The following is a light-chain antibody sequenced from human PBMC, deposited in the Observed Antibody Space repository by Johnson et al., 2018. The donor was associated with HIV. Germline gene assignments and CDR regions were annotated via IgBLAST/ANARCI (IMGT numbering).Light chain of an antibody. CDR1: SSNIGNNY. J-gene: IGLJ1*01. CDR3: GTWDSSLNAYV. V-gene: IGLV1-51*01. Sequence: QSVLTQSPSVSAAPGQKVTISCSGSSSNIGNNYVSWYQHLPGTAPKLLIYDTIKRHSGIPDRFSGSKSGTSATLGITGLQTGDEADYYCGTWDSSLNAYVFGAATKVAVL. CDR2: DTI.